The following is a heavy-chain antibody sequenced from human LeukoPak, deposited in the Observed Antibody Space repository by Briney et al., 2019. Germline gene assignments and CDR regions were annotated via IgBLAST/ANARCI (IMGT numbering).Heavy chain of an antibody. Sequence: PGGSLRLSCAASGFTFSDNWMHWVRQAPGKGLVWVSVISSDGRSTIYADSVKGRFTISRDNAKSTLYLQMDRLRAEDTAVYFCASQLGGNVYWGQGTLVTVSS. CDR2: ISSDGRST. D-gene: IGHD3-16*01. CDR1: GFTFSDNW. J-gene: IGHJ4*02. V-gene: IGHV3-74*01. CDR3: ASQLGGNVY.